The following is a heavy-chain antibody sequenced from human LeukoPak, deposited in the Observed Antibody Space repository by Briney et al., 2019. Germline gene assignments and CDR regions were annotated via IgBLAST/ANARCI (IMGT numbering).Heavy chain of an antibody. Sequence: ASVKVSCKASGYTFTSYDINWVRQATGQGLEWMGWISAYNGNTNYAQKLQGRVTMTTDTSTSTAYMELRSLRSDDTAVYYCARDLSCSSTSCALYWGQGTLVTVSS. CDR1: GYTFTSYD. CDR3: ARDLSCSSTSCALY. D-gene: IGHD2-2*01. J-gene: IGHJ4*02. CDR2: ISAYNGNT. V-gene: IGHV1-18*01.